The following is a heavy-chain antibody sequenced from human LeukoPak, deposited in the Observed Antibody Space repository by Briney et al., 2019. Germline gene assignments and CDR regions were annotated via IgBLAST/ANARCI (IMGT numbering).Heavy chain of an antibody. CDR1: GGSISSYY. J-gene: IGHJ4*02. CDR2: IYTSGST. CDR3: ARWGWEPDYFDY. V-gene: IGHV4-4*08. D-gene: IGHD1-26*01. Sequence: KPSETLSLTCTVSGGSISSYYWSWIRQPPGKGLEWIGRIYTSGSTNYNPSLKSRVTISVDTPKNQFSLKLGSVTAADTAVYYCARWGWEPDYFDYWGQGTLVIVSS.